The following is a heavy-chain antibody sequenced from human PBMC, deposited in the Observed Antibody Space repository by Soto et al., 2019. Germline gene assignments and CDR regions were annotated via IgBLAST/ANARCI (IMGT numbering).Heavy chain of an antibody. Sequence: GGSLRLSCAASGFTFSSYGMHWVRQAPGKGLEWVAVIWYDGSNKYYADSVKGRFTISRDNSKNTLYLQMNSLRAEDTAVYYCARARPPTSLRLNYYYMDVWGKGTTVTVSS. CDR2: IWYDGSNK. CDR1: GFTFSSYG. V-gene: IGHV3-33*01. J-gene: IGHJ6*03. CDR3: ARARPPTSLRLNYYYMDV. D-gene: IGHD2-8*01.